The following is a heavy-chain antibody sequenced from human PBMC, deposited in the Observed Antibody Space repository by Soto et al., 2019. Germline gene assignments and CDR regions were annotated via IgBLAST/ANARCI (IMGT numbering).Heavy chain of an antibody. V-gene: IGHV1-69*02. CDR3: ASPGGSGSNIHNYYDPYMGV. J-gene: IGHJ6*03. D-gene: IGHD3-10*01. Sequence: SLVKLSRKGSGGTFSGYTISWVRLAHRKGLEWMGSIIPILGIANYSKKLQGRVTIIADKSTSTAYMELSSLRSADTAAYYCASPGGSGSNIHNYYDPYMGVWGKGPTVTVSS. CDR1: GGTFSGYT. CDR2: IIPILGIA.